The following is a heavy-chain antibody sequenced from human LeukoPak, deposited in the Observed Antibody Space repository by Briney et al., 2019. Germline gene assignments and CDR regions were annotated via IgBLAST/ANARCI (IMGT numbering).Heavy chain of an antibody. CDR3: ASGPGLGGSSWYHQSRFDP. CDR2: IIPIFGTA. J-gene: IGHJ5*02. Sequence: ASVKVSCKASGGTFSSYAISWVRQAPGQGLEWMGGIIPIFGTANYAQKFQGRVTITTDESTSTAYMELSSLRSEDTAVYYCASGPGLGGSSWYHQSRFDPWGQGTLVTVSS. D-gene: IGHD6-13*01. CDR1: GGTFSSYA. V-gene: IGHV1-69*05.